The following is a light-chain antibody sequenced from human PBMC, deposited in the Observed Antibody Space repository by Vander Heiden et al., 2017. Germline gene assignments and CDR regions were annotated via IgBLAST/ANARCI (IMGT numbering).Light chain of an antibody. Sequence: QSALVQPPPASGSPGRSVAISCTGISSDVGGYEYVSWYQQHPGKAPKLIIYEVTKRSSGVPDRFSGSKSGNTASLTISGLQAEDEADYYCSSYAGNNNKVFGTGTKVTVL. CDR3: SSYAGNNNKV. V-gene: IGLV2-8*01. J-gene: IGLJ1*01. CDR1: SSDVGGYEY. CDR2: EVT.